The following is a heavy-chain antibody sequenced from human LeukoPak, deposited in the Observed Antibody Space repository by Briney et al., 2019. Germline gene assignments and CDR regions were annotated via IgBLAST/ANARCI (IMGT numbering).Heavy chain of an antibody. D-gene: IGHD1-26*01. Sequence: PSETLSLTCTVSGGSISSYYWSWLRQPPGKGLEWLGYIYYSGSTNYNPSLKSRVTISVDTSKNQFSLKLSSVTAADTAVYYCARGGVGRVGAWYFDLWGRGTLVTVSS. CDR3: ARGGVGRVGAWYFDL. J-gene: IGHJ2*01. CDR1: GGSISSYY. CDR2: IYYSGST. V-gene: IGHV4-59*01.